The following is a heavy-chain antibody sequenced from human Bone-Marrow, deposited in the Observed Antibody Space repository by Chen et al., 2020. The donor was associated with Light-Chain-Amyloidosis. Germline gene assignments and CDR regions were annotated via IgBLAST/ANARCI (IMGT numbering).Heavy chain of an antibody. CDR2: IKEDGSEK. CDR1: GFTFSSYW. J-gene: IGHJ1*01. Sequence: EVQLVESGGDLVQPGGSLRLSCAASGFTFSSYWMTWVRQAPGKGLEWVANIKEDGSEKYYVDSVKGRFTISRDNAKNSLYLQMNSLRAEDTAVYYCVRDRAVITTHEYFEHWGQGTLVTVSS. CDR3: VRDRAVITTHEYFEH. D-gene: IGHD3-22*01. V-gene: IGHV3-7*01.